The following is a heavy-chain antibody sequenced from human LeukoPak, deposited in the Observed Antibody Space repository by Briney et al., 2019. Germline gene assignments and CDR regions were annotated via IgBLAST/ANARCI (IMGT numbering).Heavy chain of an antibody. J-gene: IGHJ4*02. CDR3: ARGVYIAAAQYGY. CDR1: GGSISAYY. D-gene: IGHD6-13*01. Sequence: SETLSLTCAVSGGSISAYYWNWIRQPAGKGLEWIGRIDTSGSTKYNPSLKSRVTMSLDTSKNQFSLKLSSVTAADTAVYYCARGVYIAAAQYGYWGQGTLVTVSS. V-gene: IGHV4-4*07. CDR2: IDTSGST.